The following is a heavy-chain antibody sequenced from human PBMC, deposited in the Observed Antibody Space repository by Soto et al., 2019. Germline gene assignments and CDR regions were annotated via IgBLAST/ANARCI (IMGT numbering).Heavy chain of an antibody. Sequence: QITLQESGPTLVKPTRTLTLTCTFSGFSFTTAGVAVGWIRQTPGGALEWLTLIYYNDDRRFSPSLKTRLTITGDTSKNQVVLSLTNVDPGDTATYFCAHSDGGYEIIYFDFWGQGIPVTVSS. CDR3: AHSDGGYEIIYFDF. J-gene: IGHJ4*02. V-gene: IGHV2-5*01. CDR2: IYYNDDR. CDR1: GFSFTTAGVA. D-gene: IGHD5-12*01.